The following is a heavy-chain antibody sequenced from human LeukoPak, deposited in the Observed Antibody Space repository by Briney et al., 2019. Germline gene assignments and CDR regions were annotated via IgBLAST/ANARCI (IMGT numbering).Heavy chain of an antibody. V-gene: IGHV1-2*06. CDR1: GYTFTGYY. J-gene: IGHJ3*02. Sequence: ASVKVSCKASGYTFTGYYMHWVRQAPGQGLEWMGRINPDSGGADSAQKFKGRVFMTRDTSISTAYMELTRLRSADTAVYYCARREPPPGDAFDIWGQGTMATVSS. CDR2: INPDSGGA. CDR3: ARREPPPGDAFDI. D-gene: IGHD1-14*01.